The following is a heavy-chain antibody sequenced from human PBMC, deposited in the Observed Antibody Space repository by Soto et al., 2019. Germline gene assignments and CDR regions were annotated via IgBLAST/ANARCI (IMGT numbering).Heavy chain of an antibody. D-gene: IGHD3-22*01. CDR3: ARDGNHYDSSGSDDFDI. CDR2: IYHSGST. V-gene: IGHV4-30-2*01. CDR1: GGSISSGGYS. Sequence: SETLSLTCAVSGGSISSGGYSWSWIRQPPGKGLEWIGYIYHSGSTYYNPSLKSRVTISVDRSKNQFSLKLSSVTAADTAVYYWARDGNHYDSSGSDDFDIWGQGRMVT. J-gene: IGHJ3*02.